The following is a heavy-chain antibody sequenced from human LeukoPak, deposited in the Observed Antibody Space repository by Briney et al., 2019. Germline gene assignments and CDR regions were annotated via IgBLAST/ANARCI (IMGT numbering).Heavy chain of an antibody. CDR2: IRSKEYGGTT. CDR3: ATRYASGPIADY. D-gene: IGHD3-10*01. Sequence: GGSLRLSCIASGFTFGDYAMSWVRQAPGKGLEWVGFIRSKEYGGTTEYAASVKGRFTISRDNAKNSLYLQMNSLRAEDTALYYCATRYASGPIADYWGQGTLVTVSS. V-gene: IGHV3-49*04. J-gene: IGHJ4*02. CDR1: GFTFGDYA.